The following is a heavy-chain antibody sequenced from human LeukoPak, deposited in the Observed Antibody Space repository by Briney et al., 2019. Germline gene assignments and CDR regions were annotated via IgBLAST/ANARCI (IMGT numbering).Heavy chain of an antibody. J-gene: IGHJ4*02. CDR1: GFTFSRYW. CDR3: ARERKYGSSFDY. V-gene: IGHV3-74*01. D-gene: IGHD4-17*01. CDR2: INHDGSTT. Sequence: GGSLRLSCAASGFTFSRYWMHWVRQPPGQGLVWVSRINHDGSTTTYADSVKGRFNLSRDNAKNTLYLQMNSLRAEDTAVYYCARERKYGSSFDYWGQGTLVTVSS.